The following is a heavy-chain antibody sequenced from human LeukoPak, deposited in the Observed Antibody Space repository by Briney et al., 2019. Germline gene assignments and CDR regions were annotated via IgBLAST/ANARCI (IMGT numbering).Heavy chain of an antibody. J-gene: IGHJ4*02. V-gene: IGHV3-23*01. CDR1: GFTVSSNY. CDR2: ITATSSST. CDR3: AKLFESGTYNNFFHY. Sequence: GGSLRLSCAASGFTVSSNYMSWVRQAPGKGLEWVSAITATSSSTYDADSVQGRFTISRDNSMNTLYLQMNSLRPEDTAIYYCAKLFESGTYNNFFHYWGQGTLVTVSS. D-gene: IGHD3-10*01.